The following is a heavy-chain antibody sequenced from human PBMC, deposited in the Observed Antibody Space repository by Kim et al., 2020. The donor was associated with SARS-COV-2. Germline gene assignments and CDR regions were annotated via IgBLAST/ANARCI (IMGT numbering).Heavy chain of an antibody. CDR1: GFTFSKSW. J-gene: IGHJ4*02. V-gene: IGHV3-15*01. CDR3: TTDRGYSGYDYFDY. D-gene: IGHD5-12*01. CDR2: IKSKGDGGTT. Sequence: GGSLRLSCSASGFTFSKSWMSWVRQAPGKGLEWVGRIKSKGDGGTTDYAAPVKGRVTSAREDSKITLYLQSNSLKPEDTAVYYCTTDRGYSGYDYFDYWGQGTLVTVSS.